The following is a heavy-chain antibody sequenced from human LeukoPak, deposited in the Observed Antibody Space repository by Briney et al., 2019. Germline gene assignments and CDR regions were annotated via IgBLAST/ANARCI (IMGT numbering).Heavy chain of an antibody. V-gene: IGHV3-30-3*01. CDR2: ISYDGSNK. D-gene: IGHD1-26*01. CDR3: ASGSYRYYYYGMDV. CDR1: GFTFSSYA. J-gene: IGHJ6*02. Sequence: GGSLRLSCAASGFTFSSYAMHWVRQAPGKGLEWVAVISYDGSNKYYADSVKGRFTISRDNSKNTLYLQMNSPRAEDTAVYYCASGSYRYYYYGMDVWGQGTTVTVSS.